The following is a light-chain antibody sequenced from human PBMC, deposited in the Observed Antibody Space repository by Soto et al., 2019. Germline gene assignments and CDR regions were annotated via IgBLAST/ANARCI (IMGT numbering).Light chain of an antibody. CDR2: DVS. Sequence: QSALTQTRSVSGSPGQSVTISCTGTSSDVGGYNYVSWYQHHPGKAPKLMIYDVSKRPSGVPDRFSGSKSGNTASLTISGLQAEDEADYYCCSYAGSYVFGTGTKLTVL. J-gene: IGLJ1*01. CDR1: SSDVGGYNY. CDR3: CSYAGSYV. V-gene: IGLV2-11*01.